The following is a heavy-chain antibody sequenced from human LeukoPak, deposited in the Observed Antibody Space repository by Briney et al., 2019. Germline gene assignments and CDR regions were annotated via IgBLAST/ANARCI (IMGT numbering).Heavy chain of an antibody. CDR3: AKKNGGPHPFDY. J-gene: IGHJ4*02. Sequence: GGSLRLSCATSGFFVSENYLSWVRQAPGRGLEWVSVLYGDGSTYYADSVKGRFTISRDNSKNTLYLQMKSLRAEDTAVYYCAKKNGGPHPFDYWGQGTLVTVSS. CDR2: LYGDGST. CDR1: GFFVSENY. V-gene: IGHV3-53*01. D-gene: IGHD4-23*01.